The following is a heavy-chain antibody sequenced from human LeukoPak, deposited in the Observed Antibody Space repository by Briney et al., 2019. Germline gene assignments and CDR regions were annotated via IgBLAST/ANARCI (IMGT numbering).Heavy chain of an antibody. CDR3: ARRAGAYSHPYDY. D-gene: IGHD4/OR15-4a*01. CDR2: ISYDGSEK. Sequence: GRSLRLSCAASGFTFSSYAMDWVRQAPGKGLEWVAVISYDGSEKYYADSVKGRFTISRDNSKNTLYLQMNSLRAEDTAVYYCARRAGAYSHPYDYWGQGTLVTVSS. J-gene: IGHJ4*02. CDR1: GFTFSSYA. V-gene: IGHV3-30*14.